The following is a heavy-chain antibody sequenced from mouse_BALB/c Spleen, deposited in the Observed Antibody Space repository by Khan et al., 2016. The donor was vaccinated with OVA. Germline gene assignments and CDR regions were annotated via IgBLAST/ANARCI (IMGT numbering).Heavy chain of an antibody. Sequence: EVKLVESGGGLVKPGGSLKLSCAASGFTFSSYAMSWVRQTPEKRLEWVATISSGGNYTYYPDSVKGRFTISRDNANNNLYLQMSSLRSEDTAIYYCTRPPITTVVATSYWFFDVWGAGTTVTVSS. D-gene: IGHD1-1*01. CDR1: GFTFSSYA. J-gene: IGHJ1*01. V-gene: IGHV5-9-3*01. CDR2: ISSGGNYT. CDR3: TRPPITTVVATSYWFFDV.